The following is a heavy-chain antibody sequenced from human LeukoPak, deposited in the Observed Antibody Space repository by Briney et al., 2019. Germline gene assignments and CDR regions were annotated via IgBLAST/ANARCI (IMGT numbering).Heavy chain of an antibody. CDR3: ARVPLECSGGSCYTGDAFDI. Sequence: ASVRVSCKASGYTFTSYAMNWVRQAPGQGLEWMGWINTNTGNPTYAQGFTGRFVFSLDTSVSTAYLQISSLKAEDTAVYYCARVPLECSGGSCYTGDAFDIWGQGTMVTVSS. CDR1: GYTFTSYA. CDR2: INTNTGNP. V-gene: IGHV7-4-1*02. D-gene: IGHD2-15*01. J-gene: IGHJ3*02.